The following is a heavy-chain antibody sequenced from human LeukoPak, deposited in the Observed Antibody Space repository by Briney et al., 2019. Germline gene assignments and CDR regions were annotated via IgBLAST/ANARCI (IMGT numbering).Heavy chain of an antibody. D-gene: IGHD6-19*01. V-gene: IGHV3-23*01. CDR3: AKVYSSAWYLFDY. CDR2: ISGSGGST. J-gene: IGHJ4*02. CDR1: GFTFSSYS. Sequence: GGSLRLSCAASGFTFSSYSMNWVRQAPGKGLEWVSAISGSGGSTYYADSVKGRFIISRDNSKNTLELQMNSLRAEDTAVYYCAKVYSSAWYLFDYWGQGVLVTVSS.